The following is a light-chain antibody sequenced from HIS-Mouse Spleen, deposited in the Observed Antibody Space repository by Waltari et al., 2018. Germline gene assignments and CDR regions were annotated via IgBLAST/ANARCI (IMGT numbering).Light chain of an antibody. V-gene: IGLV3-1*01. CDR1: KLGDKY. CDR3: QAWDSSTL. CDR2: HAS. J-gene: IGLJ2*01. Sequence: SYELTQPPSVSVSPGQTASITCSGDKLGDKYACWYQQKPGQSPVLVIYHASKRPSGIPERFSGSNSGNTAALTISGTQAMDEADYYCQAWDSSTLFGGGTKLTVL.